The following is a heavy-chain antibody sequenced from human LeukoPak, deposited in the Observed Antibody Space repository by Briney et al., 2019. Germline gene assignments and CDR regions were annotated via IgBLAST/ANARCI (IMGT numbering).Heavy chain of an antibody. Sequence: ASVKVSCKASGGTFSSYAISWVRQAPGQGLEWMGGIIPIFGTANYAQKFQGRVTITTDESTSTAYMELSSLRSEDTAVYYCASTYDSSGYYYEFDYWGQGTLVTVSS. CDR3: ASTYDSSGYYYEFDY. CDR1: GGTFSSYA. CDR2: IIPIFGTA. V-gene: IGHV1-69*05. J-gene: IGHJ4*02. D-gene: IGHD3-22*01.